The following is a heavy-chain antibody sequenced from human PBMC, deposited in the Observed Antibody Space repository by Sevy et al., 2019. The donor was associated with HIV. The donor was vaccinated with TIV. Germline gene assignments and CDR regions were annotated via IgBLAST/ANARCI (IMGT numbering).Heavy chain of an antibody. V-gene: IGHV3-49*04. CDR3: RRRKGAQSIFDY. CDR1: GFTFGDYA. CDR2: LKHKAYGGTL. Sequence: GGSLRLSCTGSGFTFGDYAMSWVRQAPGKGLEWVAFLKHKAYGGTLDYSASVKGRFSISRDDSKSIAHLQMNDLKTEDTAIYYCRRRKGAQSIFDYWGQGALVTVSS. D-gene: IGHD1-26*01. J-gene: IGHJ4*02.